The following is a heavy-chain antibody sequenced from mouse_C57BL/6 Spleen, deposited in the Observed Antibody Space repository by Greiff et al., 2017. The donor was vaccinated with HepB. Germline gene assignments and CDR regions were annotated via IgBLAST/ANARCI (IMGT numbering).Heavy chain of an antibody. CDR3: ARYKWLRHAMDY. V-gene: IGHV7-3*01. Sequence: EVKLMESGGGLVQPGGSLSLSCAASGFTFTDYYMSWVRQPPGKALEWLGFIRNKANGYTTEYSASVKGRFTISRDNSQSILYLQMNALRAEDSATYYCARYKWLRHAMDYWGQGTSVTVSS. J-gene: IGHJ4*01. CDR2: IRNKANGYTT. D-gene: IGHD2-2*01. CDR1: GFTFTDYY.